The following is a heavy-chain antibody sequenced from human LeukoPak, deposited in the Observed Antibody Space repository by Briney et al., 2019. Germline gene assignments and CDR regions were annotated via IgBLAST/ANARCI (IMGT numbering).Heavy chain of an antibody. J-gene: IGHJ4*02. CDR2: INSDGSST. CDR1: GFTFSSYW. CDR3: AYYYGSGSTRGYYFDY. D-gene: IGHD3-10*01. V-gene: IGHV3-74*01. Sequence: PGGSLRLSCAASGFTFSSYWMHWVRQAPGKGLVWVSRINSDGSSTSYADSVKGRFTISRDNAKNTLYLQMNSLRAEDTAVYYCAYYYGSGSTRGYYFDYWGQGTLVTVPS.